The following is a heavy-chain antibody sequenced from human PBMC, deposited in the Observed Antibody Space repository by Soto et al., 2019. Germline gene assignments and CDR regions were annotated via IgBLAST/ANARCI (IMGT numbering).Heavy chain of an antibody. J-gene: IGHJ4*02. CDR2: ISGSGGST. Sequence: EVQRLESGGGLVQPGGSLRLSCAASGFTFSRYAMSWVRQAPGKGLEWVSAISGSGGSTYYADSVKGRFTISRDNSKNTLYLQMNSLRAEDTAVYYCAKAGVGTGTTDFAYWGQGTLVTVSS. D-gene: IGHD1-7*01. V-gene: IGHV3-23*01. CDR3: AKAGVGTGTTDFAY. CDR1: GFTFSRYA.